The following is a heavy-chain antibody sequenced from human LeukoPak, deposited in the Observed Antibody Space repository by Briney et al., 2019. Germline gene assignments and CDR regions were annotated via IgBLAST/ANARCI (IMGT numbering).Heavy chain of an antibody. J-gene: IGHJ4*02. Sequence: PGGSLRLSCEVSGFTFTTYAMSWVRQAPGKGLEWVSAISGSGHGTYYADSVKGRFTISRDNSKNTLYLLMNSLRAEDTAIYYCAKGLVGSYYSYDYWGQGTLVTVSS. D-gene: IGHD1-26*01. CDR2: ISGSGHGT. CDR3: AKGLVGSYYSYDY. V-gene: IGHV3-23*01. CDR1: GFTFTTYA.